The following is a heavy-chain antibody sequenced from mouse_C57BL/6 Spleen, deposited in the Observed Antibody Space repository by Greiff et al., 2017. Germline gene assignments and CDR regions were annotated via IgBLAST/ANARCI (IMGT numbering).Heavy chain of an antibody. CDR3: AREIYDGYYVGFAY. J-gene: IGHJ3*01. Sequence: QVQLQQPGAELVKPGASVKMSCKASGYTFTSYWITWVKQRHGQGLEWIGDIYPGSGSTNYNEKLKSKATLTVDPSSSTAYRQLSSLTSEDSAVYYCAREIYDGYYVGFAYWGQGTLVTVSA. D-gene: IGHD2-3*01. V-gene: IGHV1-55*01. CDR2: IYPGSGST. CDR1: GYTFTSYW.